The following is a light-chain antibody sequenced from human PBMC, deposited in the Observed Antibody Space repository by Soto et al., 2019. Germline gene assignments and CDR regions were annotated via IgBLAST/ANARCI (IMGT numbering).Light chain of an antibody. J-gene: IGLJ1*01. CDR2: GNH. Sequence: QSVLTQPPSVSGAPGQRVTISCTGASSNIGAEYDVHWYQQFPGPAPKVLIYGNHNRPSGVPDRFSASTSDTSASLAISGLQAEDEADYYCQSYDTSLNDYVFGTGTKLTVL. CDR1: SSNIGAEYD. CDR3: QSYDTSLNDYV. V-gene: IGLV1-40*01.